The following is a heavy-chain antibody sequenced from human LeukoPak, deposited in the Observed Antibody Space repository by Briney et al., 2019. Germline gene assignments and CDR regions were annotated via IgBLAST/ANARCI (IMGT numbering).Heavy chain of an antibody. CDR3: ARDSSSYYFDY. D-gene: IGHD6-6*01. CDR2: IYTGGTT. CDR1: GFSVTSNH. Sequence: GGSLRLSCAASGFSVTSNHMNWVRQAPGKGLKWVPIIYTGGTTHYADSLNDRFTISRDDSINTLYLQMNSLRAEDTAVYYCARDSSSYYFDYWGQGTLVTVSS. J-gene: IGHJ4*02. V-gene: IGHV3-66*01.